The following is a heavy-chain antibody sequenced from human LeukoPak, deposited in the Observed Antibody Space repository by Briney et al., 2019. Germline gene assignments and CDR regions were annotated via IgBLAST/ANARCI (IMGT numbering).Heavy chain of an antibody. CDR1: GFTFSSYS. J-gene: IGHJ4*02. D-gene: IGHD3-22*01. Sequence: PGGSLRLSCAASGFTFSSYSMNWVRQAPGKGLEWVSYISSSSSTIYYADSVKGRFTISRDNAKNSLYLQMNSLRAEDTAVYYCARDFGSYYYDSSGYYLDYWGQGTLVTVSS. CDR2: ISSSSSTI. V-gene: IGHV3-48*01. CDR3: ARDFGSYYYDSSGYYLDY.